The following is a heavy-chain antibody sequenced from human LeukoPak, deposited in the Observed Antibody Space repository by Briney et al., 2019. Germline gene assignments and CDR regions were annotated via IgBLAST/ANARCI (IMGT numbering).Heavy chain of an antibody. CDR3: ARGTGTDDAFDI. Sequence: PGGSLRLSCAASGFTFSSYDMNWVRQAPGKGLEWVSYISSRSTTIFYADSVKGRFTISRDNAKNSLYLQMNSLRAEDTAVYYCARGTGTDDAFDIWGQGTMVTVSS. D-gene: IGHD1-14*01. J-gene: IGHJ3*02. V-gene: IGHV3-48*04. CDR1: GFTFSSYD. CDR2: ISSRSTTI.